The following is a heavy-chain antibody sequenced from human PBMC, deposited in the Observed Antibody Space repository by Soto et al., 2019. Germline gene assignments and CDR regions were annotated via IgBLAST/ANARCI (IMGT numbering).Heavy chain of an antibody. Sequence: QVQLVESGGGVVQPGRSLRLSCAASGFTFSSYGMHWVRQAPGKGLEWVAVIWYDGSNKYYADSVKGRFTISRDNSKNTLYLQMNSLRAEDTTVYYCARDNTDAREAFDIWGQGTMVTVSS. CDR1: GFTFSSYG. D-gene: IGHD2-2*01. CDR3: ARDNTDAREAFDI. CDR2: IWYDGSNK. J-gene: IGHJ3*02. V-gene: IGHV3-33*01.